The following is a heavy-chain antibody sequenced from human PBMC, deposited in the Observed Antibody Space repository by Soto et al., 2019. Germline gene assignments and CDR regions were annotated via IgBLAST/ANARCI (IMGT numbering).Heavy chain of an antibody. V-gene: IGHV3-21*01. D-gene: IGHD3-3*01. CDR3: ARDSSNPYYDFWSGSILFDY. CDR2: IISSSSYR. CDR1: GCTFSSFS. Sequence: EVQLVESGGGLVKPGGSLRLSCAASGCTFSSFSLNWVGRPPGKGLEWASSIISSSSYRYYADSVKGQFTISRDNAKNSLYLQMNSLRAEDTAVYYCARDSSNPYYDFWSGSILFDYWGQGTLVTVSS. J-gene: IGHJ4*02.